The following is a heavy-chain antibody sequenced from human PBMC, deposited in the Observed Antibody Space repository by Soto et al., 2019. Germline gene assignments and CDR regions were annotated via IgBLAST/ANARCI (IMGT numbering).Heavy chain of an antibody. CDR3: ARDYESSGWYGGYYYYYGMDV. CDR1: GYTFTSYG. CDR2: ISAYNGNT. Sequence: ASVKVSCKASGYTFTSYGISWVRQAPGQGLEWMGWISAYNGNTNYAQKLQGRVTMTTDTSTSTAYMELRSLRSDDTAVYYCARDYESSGWYGGYYYYYGMDVWGQGTTVTVSS. V-gene: IGHV1-18*01. J-gene: IGHJ6*02. D-gene: IGHD6-19*01.